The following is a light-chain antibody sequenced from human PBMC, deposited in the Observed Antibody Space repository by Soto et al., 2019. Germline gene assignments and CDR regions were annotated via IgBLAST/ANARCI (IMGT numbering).Light chain of an antibody. CDR3: ISYTDRQSYL. CDR1: SSNIGAGYD. V-gene: IGLV1-40*01. Sequence: QSVLTQPPSVSGAPGQRVTISCTGSSSNIGAGYDVHWYQQLPGTAPKLLIYGNSNRPSGVPDRFSGSKSGTSASLAITGLQAEDEADYYCISYTDRQSYLFGTGTNLTVL. J-gene: IGLJ1*01. CDR2: GNS.